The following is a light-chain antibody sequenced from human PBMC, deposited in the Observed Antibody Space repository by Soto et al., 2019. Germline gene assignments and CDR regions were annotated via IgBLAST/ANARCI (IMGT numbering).Light chain of an antibody. CDR2: EVS. CDR3: SSYTSISTYV. V-gene: IGLV2-14*01. J-gene: IGLJ1*01. CDR1: SSDVGGYNY. Sequence: QSVLTQPASVSGSLGQSITISCTGTSSDVGGYNYVSWYQQHPGKAPKVIIYEVSNRPSGVSNRFSGSKSGNTAPLTISGLQPEDEADYYCSSYTSISTYVFGTGTKVTVL.